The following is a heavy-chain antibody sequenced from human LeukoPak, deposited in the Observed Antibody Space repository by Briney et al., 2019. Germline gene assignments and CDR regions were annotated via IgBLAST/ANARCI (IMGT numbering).Heavy chain of an antibody. J-gene: IGHJ3*02. CDR2: ISGRGGTT. CDR3: AKDQYGSGRVHDAFDI. V-gene: IGHV3-23*01. Sequence: PGGSLRLSCAASGFTFGSYAMSWVRQAPGKGLEWVSGISGRGGTTYYADSVKGRFTISRDNSKNTLYLQMNSLRAEDTAVYYCAKDQYGSGRVHDAFDIWGQGTMVTVSS. D-gene: IGHD3-10*01. CDR1: GFTFGSYA.